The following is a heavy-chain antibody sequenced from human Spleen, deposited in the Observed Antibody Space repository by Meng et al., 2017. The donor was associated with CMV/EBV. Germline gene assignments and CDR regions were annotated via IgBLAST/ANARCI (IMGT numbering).Heavy chain of an antibody. D-gene: IGHD1-26*01. V-gene: IGHV3-7*01. CDR2: IKQDGSEK. CDR1: GFTFSSYW. CDR3: ASSGSSLLRYFDY. Sequence: SCAAAGFTFSSYWMSWVRQAPGKGLEWVANIKQDGSEKYYVDSVKGRFTISRDNAKNSLYLQMNSLRAEDTAVYYCASSGSSLLRYFDYWGQGTLVTVSS. J-gene: IGHJ4*02.